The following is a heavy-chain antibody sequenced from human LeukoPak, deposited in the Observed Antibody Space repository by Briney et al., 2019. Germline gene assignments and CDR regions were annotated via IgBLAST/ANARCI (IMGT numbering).Heavy chain of an antibody. D-gene: IGHD6-13*01. J-gene: IGHJ4*02. Sequence: PGGSLRLSCAASGFTFSSYWMSWVRQAPGKGLEWVANMKYDGSEKDYVDSVKGRFTISRDNAKNSLYLQMNSLRAEDTAVYYCARDIAAAGLFFDYGGQGTLVTVSS. CDR3: ARDIAAAGLFFDY. V-gene: IGHV3-7*01. CDR1: GFTFSSYW. CDR2: MKYDGSEK.